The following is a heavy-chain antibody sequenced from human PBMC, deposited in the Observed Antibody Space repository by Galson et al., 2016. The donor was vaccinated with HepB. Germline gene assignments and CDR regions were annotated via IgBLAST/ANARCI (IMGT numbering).Heavy chain of an antibody. V-gene: IGHV2-5*02. J-gene: IGHJ3*01. CDR2: IYWDDDK. CDR1: GFSLKTSGEA. Sequence: PALVKPTQTLTLTCTFSGFSLKTSGEAVGWLRQSPGRPLEWLAHIYWDDDKRLRPSLRTRVSITKDSSKNQVVLRSTRMDPIDTSPYFCAHRLRADAFDFGGQGT. CDR3: AHRLRADAFDF.